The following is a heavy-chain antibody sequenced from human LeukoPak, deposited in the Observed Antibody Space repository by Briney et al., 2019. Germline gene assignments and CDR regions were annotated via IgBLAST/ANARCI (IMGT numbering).Heavy chain of an antibody. D-gene: IGHD6-19*01. CDR2: IYYSGST. J-gene: IGHJ5*02. CDR1: GGSISSYY. V-gene: IGHV4-59*01. CDR3: ARSSSGWFHEAT. Sequence: PSETLPLTCTVSGGSISSYYWSWIRQPPGKGLEWIGYIYYSGSTNYNPSLKSRVTISVDTSKNQFSLKLSSVTAADTAVYYCARSSSGWFHEATWGQGTLVTVSS.